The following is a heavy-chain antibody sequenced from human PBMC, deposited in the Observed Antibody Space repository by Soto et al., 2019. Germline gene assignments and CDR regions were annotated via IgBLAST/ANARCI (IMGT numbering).Heavy chain of an antibody. J-gene: IGHJ4*02. D-gene: IGHD2-2*01. CDR2: INPGSGVT. V-gene: IGHV1-2*02. CDR3: ASQYCSSTSCYPDPYGDYGYYFDY. Sequence: ASVKVSCKASGYSFTKYHMHWVRQAPGQGLEWMGWINPGSGVTNQAQKFQGRVTMTRDTSITTTYMELNSLTSDDTAVYYCASQYCSSTSCYPDPYGDYGYYFDYWGQGTLVTVSS. CDR1: GYSFTKYH.